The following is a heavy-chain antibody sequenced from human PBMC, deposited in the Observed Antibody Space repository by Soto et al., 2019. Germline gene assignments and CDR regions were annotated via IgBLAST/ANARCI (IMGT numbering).Heavy chain of an antibody. Sequence: QVQLQESGPGLVKPSQTLSLTCTVSGGSISSGGYYWSWIRQHPGKGLEWIGYIYYSGSTYYNPSLKSRVTISVDTSKNQCSLKLSSVTAADTAVYYCARDQPYSSSPKFDPWGQGTLVTVSS. CDR2: IYYSGST. CDR1: GGSISSGGYY. D-gene: IGHD6-6*01. J-gene: IGHJ5*02. V-gene: IGHV4-31*03. CDR3: ARDQPYSSSPKFDP.